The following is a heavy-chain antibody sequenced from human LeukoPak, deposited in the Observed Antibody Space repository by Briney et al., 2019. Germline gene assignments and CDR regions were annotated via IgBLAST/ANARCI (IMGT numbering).Heavy chain of an antibody. J-gene: IGHJ4*02. CDR3: AKAGWVYYDFWGGYYADY. V-gene: IGHV3-23*01. CDR2: ISGSGGST. CDR1: GFTFSSYA. D-gene: IGHD3-3*01. Sequence: GGSLRLSCAASGFTFSSYAMSWVRQAPGKGLEWVSAISGSGGSTYYADSVKGRFTISRDNSKNTLYLQMNSLRAEDTAVYYCAKAGWVYYDFWGGYYADYWGQGTLVTVSS.